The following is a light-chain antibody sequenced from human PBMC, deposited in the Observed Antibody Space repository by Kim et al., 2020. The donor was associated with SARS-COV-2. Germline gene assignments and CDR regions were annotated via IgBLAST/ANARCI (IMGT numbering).Light chain of an antibody. Sequence: QSALSQPPSASGSPGQSVTISCTGTSRNIGGFDYVSWYQQHPGKVPKLLIYEVTKRPSGVPYRFSGSKSGNTASLTVSGLQAEDAADYYCSSFEGSNDSLYVFGTGTKVTVL. CDR2: EVT. J-gene: IGLJ1*01. CDR3: SSFEGSNDSLYV. CDR1: SRNIGGFDY. V-gene: IGLV2-8*01.